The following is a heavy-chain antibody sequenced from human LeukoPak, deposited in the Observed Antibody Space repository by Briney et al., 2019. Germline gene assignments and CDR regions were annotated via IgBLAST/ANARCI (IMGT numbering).Heavy chain of an antibody. CDR2: ISESGAHT. CDR3: AKDMTTVVTPYYYYYMDV. CDR1: GSTFSYYS. J-gene: IGHJ6*03. V-gene: IGHV3-21*06. Sequence: GGSLRLSCAASGSTFSYYSMNWVRQAPGKGLEWVSSISESGAHTFYADSVKGRFIVSRDNAQNSLYLEMNSLRLEDTAVYYCAKDMTTVVTPYYYYYMDVWGKGTPVTVSS. D-gene: IGHD4-23*01.